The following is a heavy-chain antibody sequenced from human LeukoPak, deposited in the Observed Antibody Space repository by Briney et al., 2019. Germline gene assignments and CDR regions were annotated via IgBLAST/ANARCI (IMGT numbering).Heavy chain of an antibody. J-gene: IGHJ6*03. D-gene: IGHD3-3*01. CDR1: GFTFDDYG. CDR2: INWNGGST. Sequence: GWSLRRSCAASGFTFDDYGMSWVRQAPGKGLEWVSGINWNGGSTGYADSVKGRFTISRDNAKNSLYLQMNSLRAEDTALYYCARYYDFDYYYYYMDVWGKGTTVTVSS. V-gene: IGHV3-20*04. CDR3: ARYYDFDYYYYYMDV.